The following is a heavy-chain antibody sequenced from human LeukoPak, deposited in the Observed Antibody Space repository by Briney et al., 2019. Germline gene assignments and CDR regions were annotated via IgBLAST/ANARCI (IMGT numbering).Heavy chain of an antibody. J-gene: IGHJ4*02. Sequence: GGSLKLSCAASGFSFSSSGMHWVRQAPGKGLEWVSVISHDGSNKYYADSVKGRFTISRDDSKNTLYLQMNSLRAEDTAVYYCAKEMGATNYFEYRGQGTLVTVSS. CDR3: AKEMGATNYFEY. D-gene: IGHD1-26*01. V-gene: IGHV3-30*18. CDR1: GFSFSSSG. CDR2: ISHDGSNK.